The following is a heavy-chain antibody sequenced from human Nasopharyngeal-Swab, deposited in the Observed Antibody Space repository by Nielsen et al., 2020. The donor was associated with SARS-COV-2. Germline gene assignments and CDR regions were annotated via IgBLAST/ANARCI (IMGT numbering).Heavy chain of an antibody. V-gene: IGHV4-59*01. CDR1: SGSISSYY. CDR2: IYYSGST. D-gene: IGHD6-6*01. J-gene: IGHJ4*02. CDR3: ARVFKESSFSSSSGPFDY. Sequence: SETLSLTCTVSSGSISSYYWSWIRQPPGKGLEWIGYIYYSGSTNYNPSLKSRVTISVDTSKNQFSLKLSSVTAADTAVYYCARVFKESSFSSSSGPFDYWGQGTLVTVSS.